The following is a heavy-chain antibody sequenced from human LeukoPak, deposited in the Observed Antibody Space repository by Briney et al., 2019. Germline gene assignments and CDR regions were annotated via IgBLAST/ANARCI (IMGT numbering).Heavy chain of an antibody. V-gene: IGHV3-9*01. CDR1: GFTFDDYA. J-gene: IGHJ4*02. Sequence: PGRSLRLSCAASGFTFDDYAMHRVRQAPGKGLEWVSGISWNSGSIGYADSVKGRFTISRDNAKNSLYLQMNSLRPEDTALYYCAKDLRGYSYGYPDYWGQGTLVTVSS. D-gene: IGHD5-18*01. CDR3: AKDLRGYSYGYPDY. CDR2: ISWNSGSI.